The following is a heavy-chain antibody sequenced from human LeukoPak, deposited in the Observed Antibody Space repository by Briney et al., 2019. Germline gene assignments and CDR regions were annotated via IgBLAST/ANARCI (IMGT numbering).Heavy chain of an antibody. V-gene: IGHV3-23*01. D-gene: IGHD1-26*01. CDR3: ARDRVGATDYFDY. CDR1: GFTFSSFA. Sequence: GGSLRLSCAASGFTFSSFAMSWVRQAPGKGLEWVSSISGRGDSTYYADSVKGRFTISRDNSKNTLYLQMNSLRAEDTAVYYCARDRVGATDYFDYWGQGTLVTVSS. J-gene: IGHJ4*02. CDR2: ISGRGDST.